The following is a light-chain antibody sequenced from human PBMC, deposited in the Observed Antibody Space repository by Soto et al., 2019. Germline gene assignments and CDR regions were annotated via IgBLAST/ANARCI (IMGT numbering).Light chain of an antibody. V-gene: IGKV3D-20*01. CDR2: DTS. CDR1: QRVSGGF. J-gene: IGKJ1*01. CDR3: QQYGSSPS. Sequence: DIVLTQSPATLSLSQGERATLYCGASQRVSGGFLAWYQQKPGLAPRLILYDTSFRATGIPDRFSGSGYGTDLTLTISRLEPEDFAVYYCQQYGSSPSFGQGTKVDSK.